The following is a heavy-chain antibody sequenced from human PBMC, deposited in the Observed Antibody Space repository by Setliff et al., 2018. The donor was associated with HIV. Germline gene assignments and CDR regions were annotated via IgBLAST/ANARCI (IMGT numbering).Heavy chain of an antibody. V-gene: IGHV4-34*01. CDR3: ARDLGSITLFGVVIQGAFDI. CDR2: ISPSGST. J-gene: IGHJ3*02. D-gene: IGHD3-3*01. Sequence: SVTLCLTCVVYRGSFSGYYWTWIRQPPGKGLEWIGEISPSGSTNYNPSLKSRVTISVDTSENQFSLKLSSVTAAETAVYYCARDLGSITLFGVVIQGAFDIWGQGTMVTVSS. CDR1: RGSFSGYY.